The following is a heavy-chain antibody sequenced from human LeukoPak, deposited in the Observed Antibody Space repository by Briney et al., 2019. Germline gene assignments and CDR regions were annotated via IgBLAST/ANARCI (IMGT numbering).Heavy chain of an antibody. CDR2: INHSGST. V-gene: IGHV4-34*01. CDR1: GGSFSGYY. J-gene: IGHJ4*02. Sequence: SETLSLTCAVYGGSFSGYYWSWIRQPPGKGLEWIGEINHSGSTNYNPSLKSRVTISVDTSKNHFSLNLSSVTAADTAMYYCAREFSGTSIAARVFDSWGQGTLVTVSS. CDR3: AREFSGTSIAARVFDS. D-gene: IGHD6-6*01.